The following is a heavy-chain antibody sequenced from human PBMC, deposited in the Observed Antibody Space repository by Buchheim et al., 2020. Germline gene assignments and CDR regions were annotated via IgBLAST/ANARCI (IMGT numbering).Heavy chain of an antibody. V-gene: IGHV4-34*11. D-gene: IGHD3-10*01. CDR3: ARFRERLFDY. J-gene: IGHJ4*02. CDR1: GGSFSGYY. Sequence: QVQLQQWGAGLLKPSETLSLTCAVYGGSFSGYYWSWIRQPPGQGLEWIGYVFHSGNTNYNPSLKSRVTISIDTSKNQFSLKLTSLTAADTAVYYCARFRERLFDYWGQGAL. CDR2: VFHSGNT.